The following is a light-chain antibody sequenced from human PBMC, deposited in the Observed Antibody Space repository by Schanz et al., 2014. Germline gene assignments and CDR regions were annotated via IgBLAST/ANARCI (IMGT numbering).Light chain of an antibody. CDR1: SSNIGSNT. J-gene: IGLJ2*01. CDR2: SNN. CDR3: GTWDSSLSAVV. V-gene: IGLV1-44*01. Sequence: QSVLTQPPSASGTPGQRVTISCSGSSSNIGSNTANWYQQLPGTAPKLLICSNNQRPSAVADRFSGSKSGTSATLDITGLQTGDEADYYCGTWDSSLSAVVFGGGTKLTVL.